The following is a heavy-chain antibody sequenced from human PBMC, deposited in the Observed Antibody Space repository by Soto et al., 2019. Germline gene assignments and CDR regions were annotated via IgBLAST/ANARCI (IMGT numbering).Heavy chain of an antibody. Sequence: ASGNVSCKSSGYTFTSYYMQWVQQAPGQGLEWMGIINPSGGSTSYAQKFQGRVTMTRDTSTSTVYMELSSLRSEDTAVYYCARDSMDYDGTAIYYWGQGTLVTVSS. CDR1: GYTFTSYY. CDR2: INPSGGST. D-gene: IGHD3-22*01. CDR3: ARDSMDYDGTAIYY. V-gene: IGHV1-46*01. J-gene: IGHJ4*02.